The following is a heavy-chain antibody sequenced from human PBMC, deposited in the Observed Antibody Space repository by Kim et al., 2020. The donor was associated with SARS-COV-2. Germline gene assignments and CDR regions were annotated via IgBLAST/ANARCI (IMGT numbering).Heavy chain of an antibody. CDR1: GFTFSDYY. D-gene: IGHD3-3*01. CDR2: ISSSGSTI. V-gene: IGHV3-11*01. Sequence: GGSLRLSCAASGFTFSDYYMSWIRQAPGKGLEWVSYISSSGSTIYYADSVKGRFTISRDNAKNSLYLQMNSLRAEDTAVYYCARDRITIFGVVISGYGMDVWGKGPRSPSPQ. CDR3: ARDRITIFGVVISGYGMDV. J-gene: IGHJ6*01.